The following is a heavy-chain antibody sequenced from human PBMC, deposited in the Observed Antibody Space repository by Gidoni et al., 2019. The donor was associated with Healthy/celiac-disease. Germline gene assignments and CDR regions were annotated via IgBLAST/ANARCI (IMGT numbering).Heavy chain of an antibody. D-gene: IGHD1-26*01. CDR2: IYHSGST. CDR3: ARGYSGSYPH. J-gene: IGHJ4*02. Sequence: QVQLQESGPGLVKPSETLSLTCAVSGYSISSGYYWGWIRQPPGKGLEWIGSIYHSGSTYYNPSLKSRVTISVDTSKNQFSLKLSSVTAADTAVYYCARGYSGSYPHWGQGTLVTVSS. V-gene: IGHV4-38-2*01. CDR1: GYSISSGYY.